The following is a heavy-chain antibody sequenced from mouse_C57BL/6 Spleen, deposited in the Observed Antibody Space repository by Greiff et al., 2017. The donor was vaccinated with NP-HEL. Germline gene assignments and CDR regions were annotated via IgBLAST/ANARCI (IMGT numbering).Heavy chain of an antibody. CDR2: IDPETGGT. V-gene: IGHV1-15*01. Sequence: QLQQSGAELVRPGASVTLSCKASGYTSTDYEMHWVKQTPVHGLEWIGAIDPETGGTAYNQKFKGKAILTADKSSSTAYMERRSLTSEDSAVYYCTGTTVVAHWGQGTTLTVSS. D-gene: IGHD1-1*01. CDR1: GYTSTDYE. CDR3: TGTTVVAH. J-gene: IGHJ2*01.